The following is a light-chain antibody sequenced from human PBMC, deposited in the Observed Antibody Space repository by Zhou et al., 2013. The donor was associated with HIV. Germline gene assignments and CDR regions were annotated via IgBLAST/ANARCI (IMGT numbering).Light chain of an antibody. CDR2: KAS. CDR1: QSISSW. Sequence: DIQMTQSPSTLSASVGDRVTITCRASQSISSWLAWYQQKPGKAPKLLIYKASTLESGVPSRFSGSGSGTEFTLTISSLQPDDFATYYCQQYFSTPPLTFGRR. CDR3: QQYFSTPPLT. J-gene: IGKJ4*01. V-gene: IGKV1-5*03.